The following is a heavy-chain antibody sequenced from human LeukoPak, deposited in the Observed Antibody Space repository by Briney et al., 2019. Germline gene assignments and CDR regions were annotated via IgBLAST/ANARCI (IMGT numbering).Heavy chain of an antibody. CDR2: IYHSGST. CDR1: GYSISSGYY. D-gene: IGHD6-13*01. J-gene: IGHJ6*02. CDR3: ARDYTAAAGITRLGMDV. V-gene: IGHV4-38-2*02. Sequence: PSETLSLTCTVSGYSISSGYYWGWIRQPPGKGLEWIGSIYHSGSTYYNPSLKSRVTISVDTSKNQFSLKLSSVTAADTAVYYCARDYTAAAGITRLGMDVWGQGTTVTVSS.